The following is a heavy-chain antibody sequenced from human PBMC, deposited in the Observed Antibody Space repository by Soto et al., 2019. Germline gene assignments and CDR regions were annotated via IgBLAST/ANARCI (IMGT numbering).Heavy chain of an antibody. D-gene: IGHD3-10*01. CDR1: GGSFSGYY. V-gene: IGHV4-34*01. J-gene: IGHJ4*02. CDR2: INHSGST. Sequence: QVQLQQWGAGLLKPSETLSLTCAVYGGSFSGYYWSWIRQPPGKGLEWIGEINHSGSTNYNPSLKSRVTISVDTSKNQFSLKLSSVTAADTAVYYCARGRGYYGSGRKLDYWGQGTLVTVSS. CDR3: ARGRGYYGSGRKLDY.